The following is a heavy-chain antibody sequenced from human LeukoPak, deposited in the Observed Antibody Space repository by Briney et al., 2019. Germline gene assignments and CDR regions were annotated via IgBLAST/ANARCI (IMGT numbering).Heavy chain of an antibody. V-gene: IGHV3-23*01. Sequence: PGGSLRLSCAASGFTFSSYSMNWVRQAPGKGLEWVSAISISGDTTYYADAVKGRFTISRDNSKNTVYLQMNSLRAEDTVVYYCANEIRPNDYWGQGTLVTVSS. D-gene: IGHD4-17*01. J-gene: IGHJ4*02. CDR1: GFTFSSYS. CDR3: ANEIRPNDY. CDR2: ISISGDTT.